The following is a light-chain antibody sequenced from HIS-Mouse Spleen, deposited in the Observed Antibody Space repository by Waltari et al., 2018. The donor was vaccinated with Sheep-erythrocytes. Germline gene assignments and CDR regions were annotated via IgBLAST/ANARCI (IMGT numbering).Light chain of an antibody. CDR3: QQFNSYPHGYT. J-gene: IGKJ2*01. Sequence: AIQLTQSPSSLSASVGDRVTITCRARPGISSALAWYQQKPGKAPKLLIYDASSLESGVPSRFSGSGSGTDFTLTISSLQPEDFATYYCQQFNSYPHGYTFGQGTKLEIK. CDR2: DAS. V-gene: IGKV1-13*02. CDR1: PGISSA.